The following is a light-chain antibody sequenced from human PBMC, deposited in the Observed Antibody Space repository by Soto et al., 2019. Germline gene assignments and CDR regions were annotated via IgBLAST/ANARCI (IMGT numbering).Light chain of an antibody. CDR1: QSVSSTY. V-gene: IGKV3-20*01. Sequence: EIVLTQSPGTLSLTPGERATLSCRASQSVSSTYLAWYQQKPGQAPRLLIDGASSMATGIPDRFSGSGSGTDFTLTISRLEPEYFAVYYCQQYVRSPWTFGQGTKVEIK. CDR2: GAS. CDR3: QQYVRSPWT. J-gene: IGKJ1*01.